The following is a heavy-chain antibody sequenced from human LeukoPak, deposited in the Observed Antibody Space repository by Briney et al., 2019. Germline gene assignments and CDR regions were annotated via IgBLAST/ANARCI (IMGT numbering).Heavy chain of an antibody. J-gene: IGHJ4*02. Sequence: GGSLRLSCAASGFTFSSYAMSWVRQAPGKGLEWVSGISGSGDNTYYADSVKGRFTISRHNSKNTLYVQVNSLGTEDTAAYYCAKGGKWDVTPFDYWGQGTLVTVSS. CDR2: ISGSGDNT. CDR1: GFTFSSYA. D-gene: IGHD1-26*01. CDR3: AKGGKWDVTPFDY. V-gene: IGHV3-23*01.